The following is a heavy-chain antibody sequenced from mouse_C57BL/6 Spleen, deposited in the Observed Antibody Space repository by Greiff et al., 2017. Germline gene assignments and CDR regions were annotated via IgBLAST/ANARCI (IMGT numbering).Heavy chain of an antibody. V-gene: IGHV1-62-2*01. CDR2: FYPGSGSI. Sequence: QVQLQQSGAELVKPGASVKLSCKASGYTFTEYTIHWVKQRSGQGLEWIGWFYPGSGSIKYNEKFKDKATLTADKSSSTVYMELSRLTSEDSAVYFCARHEDDYYYGSMGYFDVWGTGTTGTVSS. D-gene: IGHD1-1*01. J-gene: IGHJ1*03. CDR3: ARHEDDYYYGSMGYFDV. CDR1: GYTFTEYT.